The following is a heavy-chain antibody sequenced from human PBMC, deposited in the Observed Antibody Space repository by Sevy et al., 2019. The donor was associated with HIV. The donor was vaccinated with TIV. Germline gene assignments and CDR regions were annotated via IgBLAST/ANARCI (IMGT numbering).Heavy chain of an antibody. CDR1: GFTFSVYA. V-gene: IGHV3-21*01. Sequence: GSLRLSCAASGFTFSVYAMNWVRQAPGKGLEWVSSISGPYNSVNYGGSVQGRFTIYRDNAKNSLFLQMNSLKAEDTAVYYCARATGTETLDAFDVWGQGTLVTVSS. CDR3: ARATGTETLDAFDV. D-gene: IGHD1-1*01. CDR2: ISGPYNSV. J-gene: IGHJ3*01.